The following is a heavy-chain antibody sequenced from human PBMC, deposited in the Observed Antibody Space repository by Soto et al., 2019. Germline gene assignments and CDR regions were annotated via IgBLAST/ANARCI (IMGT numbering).Heavy chain of an antibody. D-gene: IGHD2-2*01. J-gene: IGHJ6*02. CDR2: IIPIFDTA. CDR1: GYTFTGYY. CDR3: ARHDCISTSCYYYYYYSMDV. Sequence: GASVKVSCKASGYTFTGYYMHWVRQAPGQGLEWMGWIIPIFDTANYAQKFQGRVTITADESTSTAYMELSSLRSEDTAVYYCARHDCISTSCYYYYYYSMDVWGQGTTVTVSS. V-gene: IGHV1-69*13.